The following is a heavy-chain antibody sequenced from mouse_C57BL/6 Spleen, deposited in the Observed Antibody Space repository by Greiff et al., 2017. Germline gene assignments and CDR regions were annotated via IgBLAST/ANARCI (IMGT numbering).Heavy chain of an antibody. V-gene: IGHV1-53*01. J-gene: IGHJ1*03. CDR1: GYTFTSYW. CDR3: ASLYDGYYTWYVDV. CDR2: INPSNGGT. Sequence: QVQLQQPGTELVKPGASVKLSCKASGYTFTSYWMHWVKQRPGQGLEWIGNINPSNGGTNYNEKFKSKATLTVDNSSSTAYMQLSILTSEDSAVYYCASLYDGYYTWYVDVWGTGTTVTVSS. D-gene: IGHD2-3*01.